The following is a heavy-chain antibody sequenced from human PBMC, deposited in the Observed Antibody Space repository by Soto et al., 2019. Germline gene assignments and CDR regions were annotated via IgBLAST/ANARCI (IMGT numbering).Heavy chain of an antibody. CDR2: TYYRSKWYN. CDR3: ARDPDYDFWSGYYSFDY. V-gene: IGHV6-1*01. J-gene: IGHJ4*02. Sequence: RSLTCAISGDSVSSNSAAWNWIRQSPSRGLEWLGRTYYRSKWYNDYAVSVKSRITINPDTSKNQFSLQLNSVTPEDTAVYYCARDPDYDFWSGYYSFDYWGQGTVVTVSS. D-gene: IGHD3-3*01. CDR1: GDSVSSNSAA.